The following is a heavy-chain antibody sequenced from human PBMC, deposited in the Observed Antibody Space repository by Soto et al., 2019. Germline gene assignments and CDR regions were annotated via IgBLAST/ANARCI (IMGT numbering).Heavy chain of an antibody. Sequence: PSETLSLTCTVSGVPVSSGSNHWSWIRQPPGKGLEWIGEINHSGSTNYSPSLKSRAIISVDTSKNQFSLKLSSVTAADTAVYYCARELNQLLPRPNPIYGMDVWGQGTTVTV. D-gene: IGHD2-2*01. CDR2: INHSGST. CDR1: GVPVSSGSNH. V-gene: IGHV4-61*01. J-gene: IGHJ6*02. CDR3: ARELNQLLPRPNPIYGMDV.